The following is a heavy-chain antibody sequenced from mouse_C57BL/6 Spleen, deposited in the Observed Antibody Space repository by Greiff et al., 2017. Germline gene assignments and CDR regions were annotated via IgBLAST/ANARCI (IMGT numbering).Heavy chain of an antibody. CDR3: DGYGY. CDR2: IDPETGGT. D-gene: IGHD2-2*01. CDR1: GYTFTDYE. V-gene: IGHV1-15*01. J-gene: IGHJ2*01. Sequence: QVQLQQSGAELVRPGASVTLSCKASGYTFTDYEMHWVKQTPVHGLEWIGAIDPETGGTAYNQKFKGKAILTADNSSSTAYMELRSLTSEDSAVYYCDGYGYWGQGTTLTVSS.